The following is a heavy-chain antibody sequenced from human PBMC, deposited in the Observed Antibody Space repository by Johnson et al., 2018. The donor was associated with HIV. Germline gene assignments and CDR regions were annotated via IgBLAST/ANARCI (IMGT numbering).Heavy chain of an antibody. CDR2: IWYDGSNK. V-gene: IGHV3-30*04. D-gene: IGHD2-8*02. CDR3: AREGVVLVVYAIRDPDAFDI. Sequence: QVQLVESGGGVVQPGRSLRLSCAASGFTFSSYAMHWVRQAPGKGLEWVAVIWYDGSNKYYADSVKGRFTISRDNSKNTLYLQMNSLRAEDTAVYYCAREGVVLVVYAIRDPDAFDIWGQGTMVTVSS. J-gene: IGHJ3*02. CDR1: GFTFSSYA.